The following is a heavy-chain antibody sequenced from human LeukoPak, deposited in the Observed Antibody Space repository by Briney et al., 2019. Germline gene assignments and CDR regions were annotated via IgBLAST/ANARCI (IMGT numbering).Heavy chain of an antibody. CDR2: IYSGGGT. V-gene: IGHV3-53*01. D-gene: IGHD4-17*01. CDR3: ARSYGDYDAFDI. J-gene: IGHJ3*02. CDR1: GFTVSSNY. Sequence: GGSLRLSCAASGFTVSSNYMSWVRQAPGKGLEWVSVIYSGGGTYYADSVKGRFTISRDNSKNTLYLQMNSLRAEDTAVYYCARSYGDYDAFDIWGQGTMVTVSS.